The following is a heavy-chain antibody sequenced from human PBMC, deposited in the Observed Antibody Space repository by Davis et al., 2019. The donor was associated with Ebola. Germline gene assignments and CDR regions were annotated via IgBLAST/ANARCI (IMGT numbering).Heavy chain of an antibody. CDR1: GFIFSDYY. CDR3: ARDYYGAGSYSQFDN. V-gene: IGHV3-11*04. CDR2: ISSSASVI. J-gene: IGHJ4*02. Sequence: GESLKISCAASGFIFSDYYMIWIRQSPGKGLEWLSYISSSASVIYYADSVKGRFTVSRDNARNSLYLQMNSLRAEDTAVYYCARDYYGAGSYSQFDNWGQGTLVTVSS. D-gene: IGHD3-10*01.